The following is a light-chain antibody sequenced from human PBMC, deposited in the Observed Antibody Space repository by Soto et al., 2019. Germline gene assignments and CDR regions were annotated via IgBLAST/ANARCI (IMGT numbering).Light chain of an antibody. CDR2: GAS. CDR3: QQTLSFPPT. CDR1: QSVSSN. Sequence: EIVMTQSPATLSVSPGERATLSCRASQSVSSNLAWYQQKPGQAPRLLIYGASSRATGIPDRFSGSGSGTDFTLTISSLQPEDFATYYCQQTLSFPPTFGQGTKVDIK. J-gene: IGKJ1*01. V-gene: IGKV3D-15*01.